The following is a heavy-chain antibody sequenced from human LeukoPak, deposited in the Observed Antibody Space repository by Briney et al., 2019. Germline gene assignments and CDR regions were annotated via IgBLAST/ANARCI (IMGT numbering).Heavy chain of an antibody. V-gene: IGHV3-30*18. CDR1: NSTFDAFG. Sequence: GRSLRLSCAASNSTFDAFGMHWVRQAPGKGLEWVAVISYDGRNKHYPDSVKGRFTISRDISTDTLWLQMDSLRTEDTVVYYCAKGPLRGTAAAIDYWGQGTLVTVSS. J-gene: IGHJ4*02. CDR2: ISYDGRNK. D-gene: IGHD2-2*01. CDR3: AKGPLRGTAAAIDY.